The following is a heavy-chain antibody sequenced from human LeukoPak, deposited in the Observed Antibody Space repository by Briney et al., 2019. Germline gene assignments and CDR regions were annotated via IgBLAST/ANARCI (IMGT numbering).Heavy chain of an antibody. CDR3: ASLKIQLERLPSPIYYFDY. CDR2: IYYSGGT. D-gene: IGHD1-1*01. J-gene: IGHJ4*02. V-gene: IGHV4-59*08. CDR1: GGSVSSYY. Sequence: SETLSLTCTVSGGSVSSYYWSWIRQPPGKGLEWIGYIYYSGGTNYNPSLKSRVTISVDTSKNQFSLKLSSVTAADTAVYYCASLKIQLERLPSPIYYFDYWGQGTLVTVSS.